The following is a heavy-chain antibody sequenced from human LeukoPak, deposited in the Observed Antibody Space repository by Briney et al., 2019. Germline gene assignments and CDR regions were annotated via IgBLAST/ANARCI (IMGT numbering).Heavy chain of an antibody. CDR3: ATSRIGAVAGSSLGY. D-gene: IGHD6-19*01. CDR1: GGTFSSYA. J-gene: IGHJ4*02. Sequence: ASVKVSCKASGGTFSSYAISWVRQAPGQGLEWMGGIIPIFGTANYAQKFQGRVTMTEDTSTDTAYMELSSLRSEDTAVYYCATSRIGAVAGSSLGYWGQGTLVTVSS. V-gene: IGHV1-69*06. CDR2: IIPIFGTA.